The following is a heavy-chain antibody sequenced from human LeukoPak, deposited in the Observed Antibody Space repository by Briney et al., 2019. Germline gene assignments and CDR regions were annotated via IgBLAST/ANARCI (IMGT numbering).Heavy chain of an antibody. V-gene: IGHV5-51*01. CDR2: IYPDYSDT. CDR1: RYKFPTYW. D-gene: IGHD2-8*01. CDR3: SRLHYGTRAPCDY. Sequence: GESLKISCQGSRYKFPTYWIGWVRQMPGKGLEWMGIIYPDYSDTRYSPSFQCQVTISADNSISTAYLQWSSLKTSNTAMYYCSRLHYGTRAPCDYWGQGTLVTVSS. J-gene: IGHJ4*02.